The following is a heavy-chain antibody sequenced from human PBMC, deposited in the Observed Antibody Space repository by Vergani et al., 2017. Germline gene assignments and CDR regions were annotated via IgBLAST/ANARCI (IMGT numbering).Heavy chain of an antibody. J-gene: IGHJ6*02. CDR3: ARDIVVVPADTYGMDV. D-gene: IGHD2-2*01. CDR2: ISYDGSNK. CDR1: GFTFSSYA. Sequence: QVQLVESGGGVVQPGRSLRLSCAASGFTFSSYAMHWVRQAPGKGLEWVAVISYDGSNKYYADSVKGRFTISRDNSKNTLYLQMNSLRAEDTAVYYCARDIVVVPADTYGMDVWGQGTTVTVSS. V-gene: IGHV3-30-3*01.